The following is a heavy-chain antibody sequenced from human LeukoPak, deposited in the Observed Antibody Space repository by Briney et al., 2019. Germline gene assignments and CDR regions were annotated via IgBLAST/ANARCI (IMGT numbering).Heavy chain of an antibody. J-gene: IGHJ3*02. CDR3: ARRKQLPRAFDI. D-gene: IGHD6-6*01. CDR1: GGSISSSSYY. Sequence: PSETLSLTCTVSGGSISSSSYYWGWIRQPPGKGLEWIGSIYYSGSTYYNPSLKSRVTISVDTSKNQFSLKLSSVTAADTAVYYCARRKQLPRAFDIWGQGTMVTVSS. V-gene: IGHV4-39*07. CDR2: IYYSGST.